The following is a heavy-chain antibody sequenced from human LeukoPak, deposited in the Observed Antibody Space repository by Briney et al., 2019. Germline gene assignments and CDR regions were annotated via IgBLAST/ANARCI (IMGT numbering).Heavy chain of an antibody. Sequence: GGSLRLSCAVSRFTFDEFGLSWVRQVPGKGLEWVSDISWNGARTGYADSVKGRFTISRDNSERSLYLEMNSLKVEDTALYYCARANFGDYLRFDPWGQGTLVTVSS. V-gene: IGHV3-20*04. CDR2: ISWNGART. J-gene: IGHJ5*02. CDR3: ARANFGDYLRFDP. CDR1: RFTFDEFG. D-gene: IGHD4-17*01.